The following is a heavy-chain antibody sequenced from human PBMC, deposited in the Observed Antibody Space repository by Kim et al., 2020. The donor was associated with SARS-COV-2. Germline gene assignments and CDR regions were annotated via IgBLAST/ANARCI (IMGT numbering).Heavy chain of an antibody. CDR1: GFTFSDYY. Sequence: GGSLRLSCAASGFTFSDYYMSWIRQAPGKGLEWVSYISSSGSTIYYADSVKGRFTISRDNAKNSLYLQMISLRAEDTAVYYCARDVYCSGGSCYSYGMDVWGQGTTVTVSS. D-gene: IGHD2-15*01. V-gene: IGHV3-11*04. J-gene: IGHJ6*02. CDR2: ISSSGSTI. CDR3: ARDVYCSGGSCYSYGMDV.